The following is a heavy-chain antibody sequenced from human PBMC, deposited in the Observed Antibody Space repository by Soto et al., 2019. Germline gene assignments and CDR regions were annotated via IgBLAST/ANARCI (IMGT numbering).Heavy chain of an antibody. CDR3: ARGWNDTYFEY. J-gene: IGHJ4*02. V-gene: IGHV3-33*01. D-gene: IGHD1-1*01. CDR2: IWYEGSNK. Sequence: SLRLSCXASGFTFSSYGMHWVRQAPGKGLERVAVIWYEGSNKYYADSVKGRFTISRDNSKNTLYLQMNRLRAEDTAVYYCARGWNDTYFEYWGQGTLVTVSS. CDR1: GFTFSSYG.